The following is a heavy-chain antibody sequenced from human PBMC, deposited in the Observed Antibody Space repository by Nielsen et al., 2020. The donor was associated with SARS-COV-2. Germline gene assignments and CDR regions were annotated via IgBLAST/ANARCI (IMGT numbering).Heavy chain of an antibody. CDR1: GFTFTNYG. V-gene: IGHV3-23*01. CDR3: AASKSGYYFDL. CDR2: ISASGGSI. D-gene: IGHD6-13*01. Sequence: GESLKISCAASGFTFTNYGMTWVRQDPGKGLEWVSTISASGGSIFYTDSVKGRFTISRDSFKNTLYLQMNSLRAEDTAVYYCAASKSGYYFDLWGQGTLVTVSS. J-gene: IGHJ4*02.